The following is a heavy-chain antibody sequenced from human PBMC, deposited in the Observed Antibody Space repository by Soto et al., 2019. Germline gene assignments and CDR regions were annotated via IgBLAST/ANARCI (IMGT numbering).Heavy chain of an antibody. Sequence: ASVKVSCKASGYTFTAYAIHWVRQAPGQSLEWMGWINAGNGNTKYSQKFQGRVTITRDTSASTAYMELSSLRSEDTAVYYCARSIVVVTALDYWGQGTLVTVSS. D-gene: IGHD2-21*02. CDR3: ARSIVVVTALDY. CDR2: INAGNGNT. CDR1: GYTFTAYA. V-gene: IGHV1-3*01. J-gene: IGHJ4*02.